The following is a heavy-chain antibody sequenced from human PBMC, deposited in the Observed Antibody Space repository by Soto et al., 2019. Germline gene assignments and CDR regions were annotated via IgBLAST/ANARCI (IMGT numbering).Heavy chain of an antibody. CDR3: ARGLIMWFGELSRRGGYYYYMDV. CDR2: INDSGNI. V-gene: IGHV4-34*01. Sequence: QVELQQWGAGLLKPSETLSLTCAVYDGSFSGYQWSWIRQTPGKGLEWIGGINDSGNINYNPSLKSRVTILVDSPKKQISLRLSSVTAADTAVYYYARGLIMWFGELSRRGGYYYYMDVWGKGTTVTVSS. CDR1: DGSFSGYQ. J-gene: IGHJ6*03. D-gene: IGHD3-10*01.